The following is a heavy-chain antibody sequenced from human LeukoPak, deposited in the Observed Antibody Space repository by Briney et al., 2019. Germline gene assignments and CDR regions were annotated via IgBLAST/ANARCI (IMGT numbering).Heavy chain of an antibody. J-gene: IGHJ3*02. Sequence: PSETLSLTCTVSGGSISSYYWSWIRQPAGKGLEWIGRIYTSGSTNYNPSLKSRVTMSVDTSKNQFSLKLSSVTAADTAVYYCARTELPRYFDWFLGSGGPNDAFDIWGQGTMVTVSS. CDR3: ARTELPRYFDWFLGSGGPNDAFDI. D-gene: IGHD3-9*01. CDR2: IYTSGST. CDR1: GGSISSYY. V-gene: IGHV4-4*07.